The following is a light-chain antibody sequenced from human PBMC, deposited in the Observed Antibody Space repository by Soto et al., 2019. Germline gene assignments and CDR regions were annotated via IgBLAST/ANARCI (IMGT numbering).Light chain of an antibody. Sequence: QSALTQPASVSGSPGQSITISCTGTSSDVGGYNYVSWYQQHPGKAPKLMIYEVSNRPSGVSNRFSGSKSGNTASLTISVLQAEDEADYYCSSYTSSSTVFGTGTKVTVL. CDR3: SSYTSSSTV. V-gene: IGLV2-14*01. CDR2: EVS. CDR1: SSDVGGYNY. J-gene: IGLJ1*01.